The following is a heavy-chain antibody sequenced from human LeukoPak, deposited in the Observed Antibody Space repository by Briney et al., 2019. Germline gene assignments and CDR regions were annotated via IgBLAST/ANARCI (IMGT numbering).Heavy chain of an antibody. CDR3: ARVNYGSATKEDY. CDR2: IYYSGSA. CDR1: GGSISSGGYY. D-gene: IGHD3-10*01. V-gene: IGHV4-31*03. Sequence: SQTLSLTCTVSGGSISSGGYYWRWIRQQPGKGLEWIGYIYYSGSAYYSPSLKSRVTISVDTSENQFSLKLSSVTAADTAVYYCARVNYGSATKEDYWGQGTLVTVSS. J-gene: IGHJ4*02.